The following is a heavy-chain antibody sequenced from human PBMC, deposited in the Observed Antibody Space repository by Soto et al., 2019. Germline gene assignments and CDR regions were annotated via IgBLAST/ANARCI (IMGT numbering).Heavy chain of an antibody. V-gene: IGHV1-18*01. CDR3: ARDPTMIVVDDAFDI. J-gene: IGHJ3*02. CDR2: ISAYNGNT. Sequence: QVQLVKSGAEVKKPGASVKVSCKASGYSFTSYGISWVRQAPVQGLEWMGWISAYNGNTNYAQKLQGRVTMTTDTSTSTAYMELRSLRSDDTAVYYCARDPTMIVVDDAFDIWGQGTMVTVSS. CDR1: GYSFTSYG. D-gene: IGHD3-22*01.